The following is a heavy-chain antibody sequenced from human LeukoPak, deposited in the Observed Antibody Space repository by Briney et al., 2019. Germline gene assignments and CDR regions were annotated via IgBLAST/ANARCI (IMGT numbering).Heavy chain of an antibody. CDR3: ARVSPPVITMIVHGSCWFDP. Sequence: GGSLRLSCAVSGITLSNYGMSWVRQAPGKGLEWVAGISDSGGRTNYADSVKGRFTISRDNPKNTLYLQMNSLRAEDTAVYYCARVSPPVITMIVHGSCWFDPWGQGTLVTVSS. J-gene: IGHJ5*02. CDR2: ISDSGGRT. V-gene: IGHV3-23*01. CDR1: GITLSNYG. D-gene: IGHD3-22*01.